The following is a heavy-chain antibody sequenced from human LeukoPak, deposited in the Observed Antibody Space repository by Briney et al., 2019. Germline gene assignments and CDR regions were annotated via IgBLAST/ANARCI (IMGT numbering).Heavy chain of an antibody. V-gene: IGHV4-59*01. CDR3: AREDPQTTVPEGMDV. Sequence: KASETLSLTCTVSGGYISHYYWSWIRQSPGKGLEWIGYIYYSGTTNYNPSLKSRVTISVDTSRNQFSLQLRSVTAADTAVYYCAREDPQTTVPEGMDVWGQGTTVIVSS. CDR2: IYYSGTT. D-gene: IGHD4-17*01. CDR1: GGYISHYY. J-gene: IGHJ6*02.